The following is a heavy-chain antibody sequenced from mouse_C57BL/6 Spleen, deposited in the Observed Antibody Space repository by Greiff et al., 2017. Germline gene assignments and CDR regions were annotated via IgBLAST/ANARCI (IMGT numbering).Heavy chain of an antibody. J-gene: IGHJ4*01. CDR3: ARAYYYGSSPKGYAMDY. V-gene: IGHV5-9*01. CDR2: ISGGGGNT. CDR1: GFTFSSYT. Sequence: EVKLVESGGGLVKPGGSLKLSCAASGFTFSSYTMSWVRQTPEQRLEWVATISGGGGNTYYPDSVKGRFTISRDNAKNTLYLQMSSLRSEDTALYYCARAYYYGSSPKGYAMDYGGQGTSVTVSS. D-gene: IGHD1-1*01.